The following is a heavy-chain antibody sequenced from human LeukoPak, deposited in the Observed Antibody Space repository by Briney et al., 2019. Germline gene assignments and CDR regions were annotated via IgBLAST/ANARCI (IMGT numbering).Heavy chain of an antibody. CDR1: GYSFTNYW. J-gene: IGHJ4*02. V-gene: IGHV5-51*01. Sequence: GEYLKISCKGSGYSFTNYWIGWVRQMPGKGLEWMGIIYPGDSDARYSPSFQGQVTISADKSINTAYLQWSSLKASDTAMYYCARLWSSSGWYGVYWGQGTLVAVSS. CDR2: IYPGDSDA. D-gene: IGHD6-19*01. CDR3: ARLWSSSGWYGVY.